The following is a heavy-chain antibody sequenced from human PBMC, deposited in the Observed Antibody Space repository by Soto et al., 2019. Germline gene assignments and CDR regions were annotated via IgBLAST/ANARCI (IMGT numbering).Heavy chain of an antibody. CDR2: IYYSGST. V-gene: IGHV4-31*03. CDR3: ARVGEYCSSTSCANFDY. Sequence: SETLSLTCTVSGGSISSGGYYWSWIRQHPGKGLEWIGYIYYSGSTYYNPSLKSRVTISVDTSKNQFSLKLSSVTAADTAVYYCARVGEYCSSTSCANFDYWGQGTLVTVSS. D-gene: IGHD2-2*01. J-gene: IGHJ4*02. CDR1: GGSISSGGYY.